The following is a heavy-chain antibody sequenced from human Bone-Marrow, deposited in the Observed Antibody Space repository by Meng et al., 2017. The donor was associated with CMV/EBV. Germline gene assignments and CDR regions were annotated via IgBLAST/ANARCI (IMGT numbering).Heavy chain of an antibody. Sequence: SLTCTVSGGSISSYYWSWIRQPPGKGLEWIGYIYYSGSTNYNPSLKSRVTISVDTSKNQFSLKLSSVTAADTAVYYCARVPPLYCSSTSCYTLGYYGKDVWGQGTTVTVSS. V-gene: IGHV4-59*01. D-gene: IGHD2-2*02. CDR2: IYYSGST. J-gene: IGHJ6*01. CDR1: GGSISSYY. CDR3: ARVPPLYCSSTSCYTLGYYGKDV.